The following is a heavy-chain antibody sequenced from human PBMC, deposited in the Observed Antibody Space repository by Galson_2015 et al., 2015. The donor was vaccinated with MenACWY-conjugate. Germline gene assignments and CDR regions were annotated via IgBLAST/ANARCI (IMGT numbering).Heavy chain of an antibody. CDR3: TRDRKGLIASVPSNWFDP. J-gene: IGHJ5*02. Sequence: SLRLSCAASGFTFSNYWMHWVRQTPGKGLVWVSRINRDGTSTTYADSVKGRFTISRDNAKNTLILQMNSLRVEDTAVYYCTRDRKGLIASVPSNWFDPWGQGTQVTVSS. D-gene: IGHD2/OR15-2a*01. CDR1: GFTFSNYW. V-gene: IGHV3-74*01. CDR2: INRDGTST.